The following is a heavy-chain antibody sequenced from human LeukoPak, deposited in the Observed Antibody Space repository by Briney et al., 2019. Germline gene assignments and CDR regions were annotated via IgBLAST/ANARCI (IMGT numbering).Heavy chain of an antibody. J-gene: IGHJ4*02. CDR2: IYYSGST. CDR3: ARSLISGPQYFDY. V-gene: IGHV4-39*01. CDR1: GGSISSSSYY. D-gene: IGHD6-19*01. Sequence: SETLSLTCTVSGGSISSSSYYWGWIRQPPGKGLEWIGSIYYSGSTYYNPSLKSRVTISVDTSKNQFSLKLSSVTAADTAVYYCARSLISGPQYFDYWGQGTLVTVSS.